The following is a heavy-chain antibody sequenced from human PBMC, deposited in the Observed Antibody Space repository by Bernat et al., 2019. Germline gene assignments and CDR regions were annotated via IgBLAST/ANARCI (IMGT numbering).Heavy chain of an antibody. CDR1: GYTFTGYY. Sequence: QVQLVQSGAEVKKPGASVKVSCKASGYTFTGYYMHWVRQAPGQGLEWMGWINPNSGGTNYAQKFQCWVTMTRDTSISTAYMELSRLRSDETAVYYCARENSVLSTVTLDVWGQGTTVTVSS. CDR3: ARENSVLSTVTLDV. CDR2: INPNSGGT. V-gene: IGHV1-2*04. D-gene: IGHD4-17*01. J-gene: IGHJ6*01.